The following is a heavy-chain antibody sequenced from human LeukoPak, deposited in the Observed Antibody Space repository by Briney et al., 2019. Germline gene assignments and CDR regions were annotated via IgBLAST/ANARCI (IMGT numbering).Heavy chain of an antibody. V-gene: IGHV5-51*01. CDR2: IYPGDSDT. J-gene: IGHJ4*02. CDR1: GYSFTSYW. Sequence: GESLKISCKGSGYSFTSYWIGWVRQMPGKGLEWMGIIYPGDSDTRYSPSFQGQVTISADKSISTAYLQWSSLKASDAAMYYCARRSTGTSFFYYFDYWGQGTLVTVSS. CDR3: ARRSTGTSFFYYFDY. D-gene: IGHD1-1*01.